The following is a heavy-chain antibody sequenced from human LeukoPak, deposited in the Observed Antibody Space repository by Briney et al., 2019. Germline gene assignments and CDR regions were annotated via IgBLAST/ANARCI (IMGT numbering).Heavy chain of an antibody. CDR2: IYYSGST. V-gene: IGHV4-59*01. CDR3: ARMIAAAGTESFDL. D-gene: IGHD6-13*01. CDR1: GGSISSYY. J-gene: IGHJ2*01. Sequence: SETLSLTCTVSGGSISSYYWNWIRQPPGKGPEWIGDIYYSGSTNYNPSLKSRVTISVDTSKHQISLKLSYVTAEDSAVYYCARMIAAAGTESFDLWGRGTVVTVSS.